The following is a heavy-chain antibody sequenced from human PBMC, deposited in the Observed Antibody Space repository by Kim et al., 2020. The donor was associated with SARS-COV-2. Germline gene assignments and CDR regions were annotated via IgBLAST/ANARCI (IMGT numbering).Heavy chain of an antibody. J-gene: IGHJ4*02. CDR2: LYSGGGR. Sequence: GGSLRLSCVASGFSVSSDYMSWVRQAPGRGLEWGSVLYSGGGRYYTDSVKGRFTISRDNSKNTLYLQMNSLRVEDSAVYFCARGGGAVGPGGYWGQGTLVTVSS. V-gene: IGHV3-53*01. CDR3: ARGGGAVGPGGY. CDR1: GFSVSSDY. D-gene: IGHD2-21*01.